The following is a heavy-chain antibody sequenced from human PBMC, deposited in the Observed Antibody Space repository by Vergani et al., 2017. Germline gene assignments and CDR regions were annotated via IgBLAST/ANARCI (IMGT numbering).Heavy chain of an antibody. CDR2: IGTAGDT. Sequence: VQLVESGGGVVQPGRSLRLSCAASGFTFSSYGMHWVRQATGKGLEWVSAIGTAGDTYYPGSVKGRFTISRENAKNSLYLQMNSLRAGDTAVYYCARDPPTTVGYYYYGMDVWGQGTTVTVSS. J-gene: IGHJ6*02. V-gene: IGHV3-13*01. CDR3: ARDPPTTVGYYYYGMDV. D-gene: IGHD4-11*01. CDR1: GFTFSSYG.